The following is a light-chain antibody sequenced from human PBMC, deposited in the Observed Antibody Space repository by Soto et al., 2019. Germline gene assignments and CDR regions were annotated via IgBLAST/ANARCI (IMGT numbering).Light chain of an antibody. CDR3: QQYGTSPLT. J-gene: IGKJ4*02. Sequence: LTQSLGTQTLSPGEKATLSCTAIQTVSSNYLAGYQQKPGQAPRLLIYSASARATCIPDRFSGSGSGTDFTLTISRLEPEYFAVYYCQQYGTSPLTFGGGTKVDIK. V-gene: IGKV3-20*01. CDR1: QTVSSNY. CDR2: SAS.